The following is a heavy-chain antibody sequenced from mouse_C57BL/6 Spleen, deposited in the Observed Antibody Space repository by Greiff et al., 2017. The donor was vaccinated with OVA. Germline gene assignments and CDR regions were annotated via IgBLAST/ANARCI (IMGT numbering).Heavy chain of an antibody. Sequence: EVHLVESGGGLVKPGGSLKLSCAASGFTFSDYGMHWVRQAPEKGLEWVAYISSGSSTIYYADTVKGRFTISRDNAKNTLFLQMTSLRSEDTAMYYCAKDYGSSPNYAMDYWGQGTSVTVSS. V-gene: IGHV5-17*01. CDR2: ISSGSSTI. CDR1: GFTFSDYG. D-gene: IGHD1-1*01. J-gene: IGHJ4*01. CDR3: AKDYGSSPNYAMDY.